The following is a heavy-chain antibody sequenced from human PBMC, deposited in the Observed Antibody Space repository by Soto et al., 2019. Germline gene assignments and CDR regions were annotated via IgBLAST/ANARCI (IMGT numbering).Heavy chain of an antibody. CDR2: ISGSGGST. V-gene: IGHV3-23*01. CDR3: AKDKGHWYDYLYYFYYYMDV. CDR1: GFTFSSYA. Sequence: VQLLESGGGLVQPGGSLRLSCAASGFTFSSYAMSWVRQAPGKGLEWVSAISGSGGSTYYADSVKGRFTISRDNSKNTLYLQMNSLRAEDTAVHSCAKDKGHWYDYLYYFYYYMDVWGTGTTVTVSS. J-gene: IGHJ6*03. D-gene: IGHD1-1*01.